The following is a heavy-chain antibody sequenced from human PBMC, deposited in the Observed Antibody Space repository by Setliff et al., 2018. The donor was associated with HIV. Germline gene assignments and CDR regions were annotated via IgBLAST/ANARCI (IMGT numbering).Heavy chain of an antibody. D-gene: IGHD3-10*01. CDR2: ISPNFGHT. Sequence: ASVKVSCKASGYTFTTYGISWVRQAPGHGLEWMGWISPNFGHTKYAQKFLDRVTMTVDTATSRVYMELRSLRSEDTAVYYCAKEGDLWFGELGAFDYWGQGTLVTVSS. CDR1: GYTFTTYG. V-gene: IGHV1-18*01. CDR3: AKEGDLWFGELGAFDY. J-gene: IGHJ4*02.